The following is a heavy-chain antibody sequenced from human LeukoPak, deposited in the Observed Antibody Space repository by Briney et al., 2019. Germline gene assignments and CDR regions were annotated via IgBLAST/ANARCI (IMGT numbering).Heavy chain of an antibody. J-gene: IGHJ4*02. V-gene: IGHV3-23*01. D-gene: IGHD6-13*01. CDR2: ISGSGDST. CDR1: GFTFSRYA. CDR3: AKTRPLDSSSWSHGDY. Sequence: GGSLRLSCAASGFTFSRYAMSWVRQAPGKGLEWVSAISGSGDSTYYGDSVKGRFTISRDNSKNTLYLQMNSLRAEDTAVYYCAKTRPLDSSSWSHGDYWGQGTLVTVSS.